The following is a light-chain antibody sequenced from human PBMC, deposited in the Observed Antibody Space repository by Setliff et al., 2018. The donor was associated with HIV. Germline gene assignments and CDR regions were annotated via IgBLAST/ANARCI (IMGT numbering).Light chain of an antibody. CDR3: GTWDGSLSAEI. Sequence: QSVLTQPPSVSAAPGQKVTISCSGSSSNIGNNYVSWYQQLPGTAPKLLICDNDKRASGIPDRFSGSKSGTSATLGITGLQTGDEADYYCGTWDGSLSAEIFGGGTKVTVL. CDR1: SSNIGNNY. J-gene: IGLJ2*01. CDR2: DND. V-gene: IGLV1-51*01.